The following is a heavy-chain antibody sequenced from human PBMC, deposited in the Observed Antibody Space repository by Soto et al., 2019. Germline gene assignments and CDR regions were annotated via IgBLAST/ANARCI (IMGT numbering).Heavy chain of an antibody. D-gene: IGHD3-22*01. CDR3: ARQFDSDTTGYYYAY. J-gene: IGHJ4*02. CDR1: GGTFSRNT. CDR2: IMPIFGSA. V-gene: IGHV1-69*13. Sequence: SVKVSCKASGGTFSRNTTSWVRQAPGQGLEWMGGIMPIFGSANYAQKFQGRVTITADENTRTVYMELSRLRSEDTAVYYCARQFDSDTTGYYYAYWGQGTLVTVSS.